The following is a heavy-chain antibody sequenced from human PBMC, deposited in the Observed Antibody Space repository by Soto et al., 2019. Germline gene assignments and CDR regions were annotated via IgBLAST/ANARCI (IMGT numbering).Heavy chain of an antibody. CDR3: ARDPTIFGVFISPNYYYYYYMDF. Sequence: GGSLRLSCAASGFTFSSYGMHWVRQAPGKGLEWVAVIWYDGSNKYYADSVKGRFTISRDNSKNTLYLQMNSLRAEDTAVYYCARDPTIFGVFISPNYYYYYYMDFWGQGSKVPGSS. J-gene: IGHJ6*03. CDR2: IWYDGSNK. V-gene: IGHV3-33*01. D-gene: IGHD3-3*01. CDR1: GFTFSSYG.